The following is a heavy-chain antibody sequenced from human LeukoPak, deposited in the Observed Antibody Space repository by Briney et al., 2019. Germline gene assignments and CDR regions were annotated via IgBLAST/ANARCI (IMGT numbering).Heavy chain of an antibody. CDR3: GRDDPEGWFDP. CDR2: IYSSGST. Sequence: SETLSLTCTVSGGSISSYYWSWIRQPPGKGLEWIGYIYSSGSTNYSPSLKSRVTISVDTSKNQFSLKLSSVTAADTAVYYCGRDDPEGWFDPWGQGTLVTVSS. J-gene: IGHJ5*02. V-gene: IGHV4-59*01. CDR1: GGSISSYY.